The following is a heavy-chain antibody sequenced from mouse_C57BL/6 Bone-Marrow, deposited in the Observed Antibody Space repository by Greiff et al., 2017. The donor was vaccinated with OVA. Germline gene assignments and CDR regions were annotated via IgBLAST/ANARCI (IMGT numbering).Heavy chain of an antibody. CDR1: GYSITSGYY. Sequence: EVKLVESGPGLVKPSQSLSLTCSVTGYSITSGYYWNWIRQFPGNKLEWMGYISYDGSNNYNPSLKNRISITRDTSKNQFFLKLNSVTTEDTATYYCAREDYDYESYYFDYWGQGTTLTVSS. D-gene: IGHD2-4*01. CDR2: ISYDGSN. V-gene: IGHV3-6*01. CDR3: AREDYDYESYYFDY. J-gene: IGHJ2*01.